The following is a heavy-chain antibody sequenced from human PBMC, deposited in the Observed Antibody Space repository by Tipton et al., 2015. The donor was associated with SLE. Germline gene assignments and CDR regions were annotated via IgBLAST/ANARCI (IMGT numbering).Heavy chain of an antibody. CDR2: IWYDGSNQ. CDR3: AKARAAAAQAFDI. J-gene: IGHJ3*02. CDR1: GFTFSNFG. Sequence: SLRLSCAASGFTFSNFGFHWVRQAPGKGMEWVALIWYDGSNQNYADSVKGRFTISRDNSKGTLYLPMNSLRVEDTAVYYCAKARAAAAQAFDIWGQGTMVTVSS. V-gene: IGHV3-33*06. D-gene: IGHD6-13*01.